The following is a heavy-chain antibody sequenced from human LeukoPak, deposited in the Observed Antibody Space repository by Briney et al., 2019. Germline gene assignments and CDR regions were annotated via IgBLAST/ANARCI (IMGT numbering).Heavy chain of an antibody. V-gene: IGHV7-4-1*02. Sequence: ASVRVSCKASGYTFTTYAMNWVRQAPGQGLEWMGWINTNTGNPTYAQGFTGRFVFSLDTSVSTAYLQISSLKAEDTAMYYCARSLAARSLDYWGQGTLVTVSS. CDR2: INTNTGNP. CDR1: GYTFTTYA. D-gene: IGHD6-6*01. CDR3: ARSLAARSLDY. J-gene: IGHJ4*02.